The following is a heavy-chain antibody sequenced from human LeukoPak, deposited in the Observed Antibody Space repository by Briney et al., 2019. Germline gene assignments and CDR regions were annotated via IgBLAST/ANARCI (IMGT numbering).Heavy chain of an antibody. V-gene: IGHV4-34*01. CDR3: ARVTRGFGGDVVMGYDSYMDF. D-gene: IGHD3-16*02. J-gene: IGHJ6*03. CDR1: GGSFSDHD. CDR2: VTDSGSA. Sequence: SETLSLTCAVYGGSFSDHDWSWIRQPPGKGLEWLGEVTDSGSANYNPFLKSRVTMSLDTSKNQFSLKLTSVTAADTAVYYCARVTRGFGGDVVMGYDSYMDFWGTGTVVTASS.